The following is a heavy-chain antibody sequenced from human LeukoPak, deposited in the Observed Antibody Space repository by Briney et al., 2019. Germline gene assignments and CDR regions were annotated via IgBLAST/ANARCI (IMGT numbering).Heavy chain of an antibody. CDR2: ISGSADSI. J-gene: IGHJ4*02. V-gene: IGHV3-23*01. Sequence: GGSLRLSCVASGFTFSTYAMSWVRQAPGKGLEWVSSISGSADSIYYADSVKGRFTISRDNSKNTLCLQMNRLRAEDTAVYYCAKMDRSTYYYSSFDYWGQGTLVTVSS. CDR1: GFTFSTYA. D-gene: IGHD3-22*01. CDR3: AKMDRSTYYYSSFDY.